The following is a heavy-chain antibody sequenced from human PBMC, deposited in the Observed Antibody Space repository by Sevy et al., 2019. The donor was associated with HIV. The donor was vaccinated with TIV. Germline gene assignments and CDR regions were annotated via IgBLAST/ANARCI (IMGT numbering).Heavy chain of an antibody. J-gene: IGHJ6*02. CDR3: ARAGDIVVVAAHYGMDV. Sequence: GGSLRLSCAASGFTFGSYGMHWVRQAPGKGLEWVAYISYDRSDKNYADSVKGRFTISRDNSKNTVFLQLNSLRPEDTAVYYCARAGDIVVVAAHYGMDVWGQGTTVTVSS. V-gene: IGHV3-30*06. D-gene: IGHD2-15*01. CDR1: GFTFGSYG. CDR2: ISYDRSDK.